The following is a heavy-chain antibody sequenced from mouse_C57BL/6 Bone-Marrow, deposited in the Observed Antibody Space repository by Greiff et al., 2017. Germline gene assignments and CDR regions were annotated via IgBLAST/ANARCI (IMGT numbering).Heavy chain of an antibody. J-gene: IGHJ4*01. CDR1: GFTFSSYA. CDR3: ARDVWGPYYYAMDV. CDR2: ISAGGSYT. V-gene: IGHV5-4*01. D-gene: IGHD3-3*01. Sequence: EVKLVESGGGLVKPGGSLKLSCAASGFTFSSYAMSWVRQTPEKRLEWVATISAGGSYTYYPDNVKGRFTISRDNAKNNLYLQLSHLKSEDTAMYYCARDVWGPYYYAMDVWGKGTSVTVSS.